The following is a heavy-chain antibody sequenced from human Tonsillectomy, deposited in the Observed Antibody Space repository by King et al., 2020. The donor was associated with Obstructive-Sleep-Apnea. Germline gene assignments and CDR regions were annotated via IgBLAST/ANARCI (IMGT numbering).Heavy chain of an antibody. CDR1: GFTFSRFG. Sequence: VQLVESGGGVVQPGRSLRLSCAASGFTFSRFGMHWVRQGPGKRLEWVAVISYNGLIKDYAASVKGRFTGPRDNSTDQLFPQMISLRGEDSAVYYCVKEMEELVRYNWFDPWGQGTLVTVSS. D-gene: IGHD2-8*02. CDR3: VKEMEELVRYNWFDP. J-gene: IGHJ5*02. V-gene: IGHV3-30*18. CDR2: ISYNGLIK.